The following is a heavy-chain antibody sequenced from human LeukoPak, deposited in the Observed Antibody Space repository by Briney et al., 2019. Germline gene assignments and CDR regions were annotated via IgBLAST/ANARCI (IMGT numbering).Heavy chain of an antibody. Sequence: SETLSLTCTVSGGSISSGSYYWGWVRQPAGKGLEWVGRIYTSGSTNYNPSLKSRVTISLDTSKNQFSLKLSSVTAADTPVYYCARLTPGIAVAGSEFDYWGQGTLVTVSS. D-gene: IGHD6-19*01. CDR2: IYTSGST. J-gene: IGHJ4*02. CDR1: GGSISSGSYY. V-gene: IGHV4-61*02. CDR3: ARLTPGIAVAGSEFDY.